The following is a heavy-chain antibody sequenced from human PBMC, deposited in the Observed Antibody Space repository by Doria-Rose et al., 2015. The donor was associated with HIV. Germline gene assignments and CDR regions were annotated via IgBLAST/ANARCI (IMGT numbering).Heavy chain of an antibody. CDR2: ICSDDES. CDR1: GVSLSSPGMG. Sequence: QVTLKGSGPVLVKPTETLTLTCTVSGVSLSSPGMGVSWIRQPPGKALEWLANICSDDESSYKSYLKSRLTISRCTSKSQVVLTMTDMDPVDTATYYCARIKSSRWYHKYYFDFWGQGTRVIVSA. V-gene: IGHV2-26*01. D-gene: IGHD6-13*01. J-gene: IGHJ4*02. CDR3: ARIKSSRWYHKYYFDF.